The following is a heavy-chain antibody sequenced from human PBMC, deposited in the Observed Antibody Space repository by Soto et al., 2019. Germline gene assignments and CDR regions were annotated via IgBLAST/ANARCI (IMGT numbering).Heavy chain of an antibody. CDR3: ARQWGIAVATDS. V-gene: IGHV4-59*08. CDR1: GDSISSYY. J-gene: IGHJ4*02. CDR2: IYYSGST. D-gene: IGHD6-13*01. Sequence: PSETLSLTCIVSGDSISSYYWSWIRQPPGKGLEWIGYIYYSGSTNYNPSLKSRVTMSVDTSKNQFSLKLSSVTAADTAVYYCARQWGIAVATDSWGQGTLVTVSS.